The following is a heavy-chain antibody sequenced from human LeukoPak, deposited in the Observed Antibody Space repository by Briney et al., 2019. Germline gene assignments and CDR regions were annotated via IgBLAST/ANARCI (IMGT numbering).Heavy chain of an antibody. D-gene: IGHD6-13*01. CDR3: ARISSGWYGSNNWFDP. Sequence: GGSLRLSCAASGFTVSSNYMSWVRQAPGKGLEWVSVIYSGGSTYYADSVKGRFTISRDNSKNTLYLQMNSLRAEDTAVYYCARISSGWYGSNNWFDPWGQGTLVTVSP. CDR1: GFTVSSNY. J-gene: IGHJ5*02. V-gene: IGHV3-66*01. CDR2: IYSGGST.